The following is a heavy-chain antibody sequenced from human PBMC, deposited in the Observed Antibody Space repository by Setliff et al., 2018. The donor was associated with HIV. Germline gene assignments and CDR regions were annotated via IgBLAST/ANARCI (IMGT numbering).Heavy chain of an antibody. V-gene: IGHV4-34*01. CDR2: IDHSGST. CDR1: GGSFTGYY. J-gene: IGHJ2*01. Sequence: SETLSLTCAVYGGSFTGYYWSWIRQPPGKGPEWIGDIDHSGSTNYNPSLKSRVTISLDTSKNQFSLKLSSVTAADTAVYYCAREGARITIFGVVTALWYFDLWGRGTLVTVSS. D-gene: IGHD3-3*01. CDR3: AREGARITIFGVVTALWYFDL.